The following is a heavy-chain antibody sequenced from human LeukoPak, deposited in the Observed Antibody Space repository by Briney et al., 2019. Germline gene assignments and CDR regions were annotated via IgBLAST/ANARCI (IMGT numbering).Heavy chain of an antibody. J-gene: IGHJ4*02. CDR2: IIPIFGTT. V-gene: IGHV1-69*06. CDR3: ARGDWNDYGVDY. Sequence: ASVKVSCKASGGAFSTYAITWVRQAPGQGLEWVGGIIPIFGTTNYAQKFQGRVTITADKSATTAYMELSSLTSEDTAVYYCARGDWNDYGVDYWGQGTLVTVSS. D-gene: IGHD1-1*01. CDR1: GGAFSTYA.